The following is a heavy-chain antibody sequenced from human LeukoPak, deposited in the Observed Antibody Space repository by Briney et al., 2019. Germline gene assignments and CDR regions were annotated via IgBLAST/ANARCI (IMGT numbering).Heavy chain of an antibody. CDR1: GGSISSGGSY. J-gene: IGHJ4*02. CDR3: ARYHTRGDFDY. CDR2: IYYSGST. Sequence: SQTLSLTCTVSGGSISSGGSYWSWIRQPPGKGLEWIGYIYYSGSTYYNPSLKSRVTISVDTSKNQFSLKLSSVTAADTAVYYCARYHTRGDFDYWGQGTLVTVSS. V-gene: IGHV4-31*03.